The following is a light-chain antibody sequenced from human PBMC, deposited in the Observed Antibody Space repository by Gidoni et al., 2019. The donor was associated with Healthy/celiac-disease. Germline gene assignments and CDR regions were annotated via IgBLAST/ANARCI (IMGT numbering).Light chain of an antibody. CDR2: AAS. Sequence: DIQMTQSPSSLSASEGDRVTITCRASQSISSYLNWYQQKPGKAPKLLIYAASSLQSGVPSSFSGSGSGTDFTLTISSLQPEDFATYYCQQSYSTPYTFGQGTKLEIK. J-gene: IGKJ2*01. V-gene: IGKV1-39*01. CDR3: QQSYSTPYT. CDR1: QSISSY.